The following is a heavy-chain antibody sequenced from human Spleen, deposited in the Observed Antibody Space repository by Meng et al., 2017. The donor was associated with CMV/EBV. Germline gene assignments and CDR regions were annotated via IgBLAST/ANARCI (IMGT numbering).Heavy chain of an antibody. V-gene: IGHV4-39*07. D-gene: IGHD1-1*01. CDR3: ARGELIDY. CDR2: IYYNGST. Sequence: SETLSLTCTVSGGSISSSSYYWGWIRQPPGKGLEWIGSIYYNGSTYYNPSLKSRVTISVDTSKNQFSLKVTSVTAADTAVYYCARGELIDYWGQGMLVTVSS. CDR1: GGSISSSSYY. J-gene: IGHJ4*02.